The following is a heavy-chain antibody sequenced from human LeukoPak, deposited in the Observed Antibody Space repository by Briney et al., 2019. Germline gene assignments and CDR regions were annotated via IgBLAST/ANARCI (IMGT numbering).Heavy chain of an antibody. D-gene: IGHD3-10*01. CDR3: ARGGWFGELLFDY. V-gene: IGHV3-23*01. Sequence: TGGSLRLSCAASGFTFSNYVMSWVRQAPGKGLEWVSSISSSGGDTYYADSVKGRFIISRDNAKNSLYLQMNSLRAEDTALYYCARGGWFGELLFDYWGQGTLVTVSS. CDR1: GFTFSNYV. CDR2: ISSSGGDT. J-gene: IGHJ4*02.